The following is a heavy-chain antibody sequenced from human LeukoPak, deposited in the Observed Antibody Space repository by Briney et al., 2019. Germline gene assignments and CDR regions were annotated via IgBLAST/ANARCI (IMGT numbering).Heavy chain of an antibody. V-gene: IGHV4-39*07. J-gene: IGHJ4*02. D-gene: IGHD1-26*01. CDR3: ARDRPSGSWD. CDR2: VYYSGNT. Sequence: SETLSLTCTVSGGSITSSSYYWGWIRQPPGKGLEWIGSVYYSGNTYYNSSLKSRVTISVDTSKNQFSLKLSSVTAADTAVYYCARDRPSGSWDWGQGTLVTVSS. CDR1: GGSITSSSYY.